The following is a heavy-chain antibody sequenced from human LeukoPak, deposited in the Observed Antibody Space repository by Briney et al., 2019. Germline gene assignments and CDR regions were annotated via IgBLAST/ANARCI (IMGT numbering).Heavy chain of an antibody. Sequence: SETLSLTCTVSGGSISSYYWSWIRQPPGKGLEWIGYIYYSGSTNYNPSLKSRVTISVDTSKNQFSLKLSSVTAADTAVYYCARFPGIAAAGVDYWGQGTLVTVSS. CDR1: GGSISSYY. D-gene: IGHD6-13*01. V-gene: IGHV4-59*01. CDR2: IYYSGST. J-gene: IGHJ4*02. CDR3: ARFPGIAAAGVDY.